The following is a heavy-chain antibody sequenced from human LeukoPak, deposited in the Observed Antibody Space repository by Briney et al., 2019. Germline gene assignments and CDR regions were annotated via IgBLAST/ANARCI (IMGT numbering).Heavy chain of an antibody. CDR2: INPNSGGT. D-gene: IGHD6-19*01. Sequence: GASVKVSCKASGYTSTGYYMHWVRQAPGQGLEWMGWINPNSGGTSYAQKFQGRVTMTRDTSISTAYMELSRLRSDDTAVYYCARGRSGWTEDAFDIWGQGTMVTVSS. CDR1: GYTSTGYY. CDR3: ARGRSGWTEDAFDI. V-gene: IGHV1-2*02. J-gene: IGHJ3*02.